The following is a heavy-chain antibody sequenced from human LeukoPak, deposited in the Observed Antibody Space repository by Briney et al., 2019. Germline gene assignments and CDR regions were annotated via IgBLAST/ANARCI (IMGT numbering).Heavy chain of an antibody. CDR2: ITISGSSI. D-gene: IGHD6-13*01. V-gene: IGHV3-48*03. J-gene: IGHJ4*02. CDR3: ASEGSSSWYNPFDY. CDR1: GFTFSSYE. Sequence: GGSLRLSCAASGFTFSSYEMNWVRQAPGKGLEWVSYITISGSSIYYADSVKGRFTISRDDSKNTLYLQMNSLRAEDTAVYYCASEGSSSWYNPFDYWGQGTLVTVSS.